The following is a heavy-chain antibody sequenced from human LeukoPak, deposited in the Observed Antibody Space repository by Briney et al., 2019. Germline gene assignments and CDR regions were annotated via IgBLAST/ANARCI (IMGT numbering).Heavy chain of an antibody. CDR1: GYTFTNYY. Sequence: ASVKVSCKASGYTFTNYYLHWVRQAPGQGLEWMGVINPSGTGTSYAQKFQGRITMGRDTSTSTVYMELSSLRSEDTAFYYCATDHSMANTAWWFDPWGQGTLVTVSS. D-gene: IGHD5-24*01. CDR3: ATDHSMANTAWWFDP. CDR2: INPSGTGT. V-gene: IGHV1-46*01. J-gene: IGHJ5*02.